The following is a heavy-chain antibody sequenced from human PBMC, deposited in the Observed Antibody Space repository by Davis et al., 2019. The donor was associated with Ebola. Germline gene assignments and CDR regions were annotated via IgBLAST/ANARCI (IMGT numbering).Heavy chain of an antibody. CDR1: GFTFSSYA. Sequence: GESLKISCAASGFTFSSYAMSWVRQAPGKGLEWVGRIKSKTDGGTTDYAAPVKGRFTISRDDSKTTLYLQMNSLKTEDTAVYYCTTVGAMVQGWGQGTLVTVSS. CDR3: TTVGAMVQG. D-gene: IGHD3-10*01. CDR2: IKSKTDGGTT. V-gene: IGHV3-15*01. J-gene: IGHJ4*02.